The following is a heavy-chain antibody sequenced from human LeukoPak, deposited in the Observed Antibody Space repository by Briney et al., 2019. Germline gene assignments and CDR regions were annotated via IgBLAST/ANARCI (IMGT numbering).Heavy chain of an antibody. CDR3: ARDWSNWGSYYYYMDV. CDR1: GGSFSSYY. CDR2: IYYSGST. V-gene: IGHV4-59*01. D-gene: IGHD7-27*01. Sequence: SETLSLTCTVSGGSFSSYYWTWIRQPPGKGLEWIGYIYYSGSTNYNPSLKSRVTISVDTSKNQFSLKLSSVTAADTAVYYCARDWSNWGSYYYYMDVWGKGTTVTVSS. J-gene: IGHJ6*03.